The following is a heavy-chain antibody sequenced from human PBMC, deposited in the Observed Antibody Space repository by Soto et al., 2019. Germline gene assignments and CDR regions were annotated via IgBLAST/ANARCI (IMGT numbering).Heavy chain of an antibody. D-gene: IGHD2-21*02. V-gene: IGHV4-39*01. J-gene: IGHJ4*02. Sequence: SETLSLTCTVTGDSINNRSYYWGWIRQSPGKGLEWIGSIYYSGSTYNNPSLKSRVSMSVDTSKNQFSLKLRSVTAADTALYYCARQRTSVVTQAYFDSWGQGSLVTVSS. CDR3: ARQRTSVVTQAYFDS. CDR2: IYYSGST. CDR1: GDSINNRSYY.